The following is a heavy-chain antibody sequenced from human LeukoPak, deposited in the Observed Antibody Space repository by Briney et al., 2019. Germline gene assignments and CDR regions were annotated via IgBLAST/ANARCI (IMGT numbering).Heavy chain of an antibody. CDR2: INPSGGST. Sequence: ASVKVSCKASGYTFTSYYMHWVRQAPGQGLEWMGIINPSGGSTSYAQKFQGRVTMTRDTSISTAYMELSRLRSDDTAVYYCARIEFGGVIDCQDYWGQGTLVTVSS. D-gene: IGHD3-16*02. J-gene: IGHJ4*02. CDR3: ARIEFGGVIDCQDY. CDR1: GYTFTSYY. V-gene: IGHV1-46*01.